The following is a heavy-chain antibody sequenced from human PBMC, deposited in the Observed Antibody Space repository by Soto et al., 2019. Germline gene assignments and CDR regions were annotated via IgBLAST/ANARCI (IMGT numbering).Heavy chain of an antibody. CDR2: IYFSGST. CDR3: AGVTYCGGDCSGWFGS. CDR1: GGSISSSAYY. V-gene: IGHV4-30-4*01. J-gene: IGHJ5*01. Sequence: QVQLQESGPGLVKPSQTLSLTCTVSGGSISSSAYYWSWIRQPPGKGLEWIGYIYFSGSTYYNPCLRSRVPIALLTAKNQFALELTSVTAADTAGYYCAGVTYCGGDCSGWFGSWGQGTLVTVSS. D-gene: IGHD2-21*02.